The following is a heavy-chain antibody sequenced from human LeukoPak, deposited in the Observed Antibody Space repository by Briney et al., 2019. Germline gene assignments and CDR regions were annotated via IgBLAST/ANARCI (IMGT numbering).Heavy chain of an antibody. CDR3: ARDPRSKGGDWGDFDY. Sequence: GGSLRLSCAASGFTFTTYWMSWVRQAPGKGLEWVANIKQDGSEEYYVDSVKGRFTISRDNAKNSLYLQMNSLRAEDTAVYYCARDPRSKGGDWGDFDYWGQGTLVTVSS. D-gene: IGHD2-21*02. CDR2: IKQDGSEE. CDR1: GFTFTTYW. J-gene: IGHJ4*02. V-gene: IGHV3-7*01.